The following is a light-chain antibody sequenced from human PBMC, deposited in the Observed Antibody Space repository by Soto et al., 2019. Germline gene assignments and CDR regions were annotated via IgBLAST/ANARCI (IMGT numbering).Light chain of an antibody. V-gene: IGKV1-33*01. CDR1: QDISNH. CDR3: QKHDGVPL. Sequence: DIQLTQSPSSLSASVGVRVTITCQASQDISNHLNWYQQKPGKAPNLLIYDASDLETGVPSRFSGCGSGTFFSFSINSLQPEDIATYYCQKHDGVPLFGPGTKVEIK. J-gene: IGKJ3*01. CDR2: DAS.